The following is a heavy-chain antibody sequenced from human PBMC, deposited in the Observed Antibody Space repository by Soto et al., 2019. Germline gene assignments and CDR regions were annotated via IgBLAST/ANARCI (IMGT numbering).Heavy chain of an antibody. D-gene: IGHD3-9*01. Sequence: SSETLSLTCTVSGGSISSGDYYWSWIRQPPGKGLEWIGYIYYSGSTYYNPSLKSRVTISVDTSKNQFSLKLSSVTAADTAVYYCARGLSPLRYFDWVFGYWGQGTLVTVSS. CDR1: GGSISSGDYY. CDR2: IYYSGST. CDR3: ARGLSPLRYFDWVFGY. J-gene: IGHJ4*02. V-gene: IGHV4-30-4*01.